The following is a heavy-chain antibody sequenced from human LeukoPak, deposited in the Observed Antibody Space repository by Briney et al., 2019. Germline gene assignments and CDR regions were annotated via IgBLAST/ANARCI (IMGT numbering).Heavy chain of an antibody. J-gene: IGHJ4*02. CDR1: GGSISSYY. Sequence: SETLSLTCTVSGGSISSYYWSWIRQPPGKGLEWIGYIYYSGSTNYNPSLKSRVTISVDTSKNQFSLKLSSVTAADTAVYYCARQDVGMATADYWGQGTLVTVSS. CDR2: IYYSGST. CDR3: ARQDVGMATADY. V-gene: IGHV4-59*08. D-gene: IGHD5-24*01.